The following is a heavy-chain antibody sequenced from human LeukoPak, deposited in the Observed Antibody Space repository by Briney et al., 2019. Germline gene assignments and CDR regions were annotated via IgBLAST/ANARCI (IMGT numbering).Heavy chain of an antibody. CDR1: GFAFSRYW. CDR2: IDIDGTGT. J-gene: IGHJ4*02. Sequence: PGGSLRLSCAASGFAFSRYWMHWVRQAPGKGLVWVSRIDIDGTGTSYADSVKGRFTISRGNAKNTVSLQMNSLKAEDTAVYYCGTVFDHWGPGILVTVSS. CDR3: GTVFDH. V-gene: IGHV3-74*01.